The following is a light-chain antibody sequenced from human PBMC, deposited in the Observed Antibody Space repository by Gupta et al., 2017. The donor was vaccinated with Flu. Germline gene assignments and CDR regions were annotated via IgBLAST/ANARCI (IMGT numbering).Light chain of an antibody. CDR3: MHDKGIGMWV. CDR1: SGSVSTTYY. Sequence: QTVVPQEPSLSVRPGGKLRLTCGCTSGSVSTTYYHSWYQLTPGQAPHPLIYTTNERSSVVPDRFSGSIRGNKAALTITVADADEESDYYCMHDKGIGMWVFGGGTKVTVL. CDR2: TTN. V-gene: IGLV8-61*01. J-gene: IGLJ3*02.